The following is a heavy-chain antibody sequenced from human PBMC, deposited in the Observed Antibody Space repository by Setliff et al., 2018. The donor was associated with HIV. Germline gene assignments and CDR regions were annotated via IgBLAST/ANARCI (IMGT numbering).Heavy chain of an antibody. D-gene: IGHD3-10*01. CDR2: IVPIVGVI. V-gene: IGHV1-69*10. Sequence: ASVKVSCKAYAGTFNNYAISWVRQAPGQGLEWVGGIVPIVGVIRYAQKFQGRVTITADDSTNTAYMELTNLRSDDTATYYCARGVLYGLSEYWGTGSLVTVSS. J-gene: IGHJ4*02. CDR1: AGTFNNYA. CDR3: ARGVLYGLSEY.